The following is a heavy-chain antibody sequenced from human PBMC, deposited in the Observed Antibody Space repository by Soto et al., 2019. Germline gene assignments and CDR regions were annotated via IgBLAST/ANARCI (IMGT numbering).Heavy chain of an antibody. CDR3: AKGKTSGWYYFDY. CDR2: ISASGRDT. D-gene: IGHD6-19*01. V-gene: IGHV3-23*01. Sequence: PVGSLRLSCVASGFTFSNYAMSWVRQAPGKGLEWVSGISASGRDTYYADSVEDRFTISRDSFKNTLYLQMNSLRAEDTGTYYCAKGKTSGWYYFDYWGQGALVTVSS. CDR1: GFTFSNYA. J-gene: IGHJ4*02.